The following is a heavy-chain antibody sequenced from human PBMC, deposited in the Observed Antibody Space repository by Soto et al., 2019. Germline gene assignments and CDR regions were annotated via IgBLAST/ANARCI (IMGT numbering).Heavy chain of an antibody. D-gene: IGHD6-6*01. CDR1: GYTFTSYA. Sequence: ASVKVSCKASGYTFTSYAMHWVRQAPGQRLEWMGWINAGNGNTKYSQKFQGRVTITRDTSACTAYMEPSSLRSEDTAVYYCARDSRSWGDYYYGMDVWGQGTTVTVSS. CDR2: INAGNGNT. V-gene: IGHV1-3*01. J-gene: IGHJ6*02. CDR3: ARDSRSWGDYYYGMDV.